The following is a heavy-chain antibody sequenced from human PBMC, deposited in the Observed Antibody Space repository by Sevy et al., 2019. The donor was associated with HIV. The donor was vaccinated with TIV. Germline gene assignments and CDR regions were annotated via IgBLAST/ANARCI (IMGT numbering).Heavy chain of an antibody. V-gene: IGHV3-23*01. CDR2: LSFGCGKI. D-gene: IGHD2-8*01. CDR3: ARDGCTRAHDD. CDR1: GFAFYDYS. Sequence: GGSLRLSCAASGFAFYDYSMSWIRQAPGKGLEWVATLSFGCGKINYAVSLKGRFTISRDNSKNSFYLQMDNLRVEDTALYYCARDGCTRAHDDWGQGTRVTVSS. J-gene: IGHJ4*02.